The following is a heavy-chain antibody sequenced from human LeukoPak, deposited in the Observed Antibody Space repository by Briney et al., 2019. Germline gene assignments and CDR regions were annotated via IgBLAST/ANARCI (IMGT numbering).Heavy chain of an antibody. Sequence: ASVKVSCKASGGTFSSYAISWVRQAPGQGLEWVGGIIPIFGTANYAQKFQGRDTITTDESTSTAYMELSSLRSEDTAVYYCARDRGFGSGYGPDYYYYYMDVWGKGTTVTVSS. CDR3: ARDRGFGSGYGPDYYYYYMDV. CDR2: IIPIFGTA. J-gene: IGHJ6*03. V-gene: IGHV1-69*05. CDR1: GGTFSSYA. D-gene: IGHD5-12*01.